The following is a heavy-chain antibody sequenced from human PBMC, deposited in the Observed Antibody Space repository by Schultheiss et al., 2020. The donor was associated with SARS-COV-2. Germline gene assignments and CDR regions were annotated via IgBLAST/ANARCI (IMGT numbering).Heavy chain of an antibody. CDR1: GFTFSSYA. CDR3: ARGGSTGTSLDY. J-gene: IGHJ4*02. D-gene: IGHD1-1*01. V-gene: IGHV3-30*07. Sequence: GGSLRLSCAASGFTFSSYAMHWVRQAPGKGLEWVAVIWYDGSNKYYADSVKGRFTISRDNSKNTLYLQMNSLRAEDTAVYYCARGGSTGTSLDYWGQGTLVTVSS. CDR2: IWYDGSNK.